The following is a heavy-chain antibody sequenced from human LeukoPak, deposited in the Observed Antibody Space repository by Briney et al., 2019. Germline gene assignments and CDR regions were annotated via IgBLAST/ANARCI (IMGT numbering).Heavy chain of an antibody. CDR2: INHSGST. Sequence: SETLSLTCAVYGGSFSGYYWSWIRQPPGKGLEWIGEINHSGSTNYNPSLKSRVTISVDTSKNQFSLKLSSVTAADTAVYYCAKVVGATVLLWFDPWGQGTLVTVSS. V-gene: IGHV4-34*01. CDR1: GGSFSGYY. D-gene: IGHD1-26*01. CDR3: AKVVGATVLLWFDP. J-gene: IGHJ5*02.